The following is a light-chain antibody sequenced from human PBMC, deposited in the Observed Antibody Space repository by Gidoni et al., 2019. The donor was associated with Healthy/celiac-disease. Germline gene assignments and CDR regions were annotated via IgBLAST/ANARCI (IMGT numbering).Light chain of an antibody. CDR1: QSISSS. J-gene: IGKJ4*01. CDR2: AAS. CDR3: RRSYPTPLT. V-gene: IGKV1-39*01. Sequence: DIQITQSPSSLSASVGDRVPITCRASQSISSSFNSYQQKPGKGPKLLIYAASSLQSGVPSRGSGSGSETAFTLTISSLQPVDFSTCHQRRSYPTPLTFGGGTKVEIK.